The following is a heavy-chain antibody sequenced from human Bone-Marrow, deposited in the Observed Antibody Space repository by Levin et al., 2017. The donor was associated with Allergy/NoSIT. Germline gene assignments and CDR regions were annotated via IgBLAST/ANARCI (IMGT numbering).Heavy chain of an antibody. CDR1: CGSVSSPDFY. J-gene: IGHJ4*02. CDR3: ARVPHEYNYGRSVDS. D-gene: IGHD5-24*01. CDR2: IYNSGNT. Sequence: SQTLSLTCSVSCGSVSSPDFYWNWIRQPPGKGLEWIGYIYNSGNTNYNPSPRSRVIISGDTSKNQFSLQLTSVTAADTAVYYCARVPHEYNYGRSVDSWGQGTQVTVSS. V-gene: IGHV4-30-4*01.